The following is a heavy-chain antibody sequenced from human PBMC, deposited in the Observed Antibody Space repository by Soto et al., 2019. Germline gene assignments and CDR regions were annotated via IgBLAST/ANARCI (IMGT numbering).Heavy chain of an antibody. CDR1: GVTISSYY. D-gene: IGHD6-19*01. J-gene: IGHJ4*02. Sequence: SETLSLTCTVSGVTISSYYWSWIRQPPGKGLEWIGYIYYSGSTNYNPSLKSRVTISVDTSKNQFSLKLSSVTAADTAVYYCASDRLAQFDYWGQGTLVTVS. CDR3: ASDRLAQFDY. V-gene: IGHV4-59*01. CDR2: IYYSGST.